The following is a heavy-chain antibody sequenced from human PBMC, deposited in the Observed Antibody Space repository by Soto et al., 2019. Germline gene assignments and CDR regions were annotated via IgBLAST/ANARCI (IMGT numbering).Heavy chain of an antibody. CDR3: AGVGGGVVVVPGANRGDF. CDR2: ISPSSTNI. J-gene: IGHJ4*02. CDR1: GFTFSTYS. V-gene: IGHV3-21*01. D-gene: IGHD2-2*01. Sequence: EVQLVESGGGLVKPGGSLRLSCAASGFTFSTYSMSWVRQAPGKGLEWVSSISPSSTNIQYADSVKGRFTISRDNAEKSLFLHMKSLRAEDPGIYYFAGVGGGVVVVPGANRGDFWGQGTLVTVSS.